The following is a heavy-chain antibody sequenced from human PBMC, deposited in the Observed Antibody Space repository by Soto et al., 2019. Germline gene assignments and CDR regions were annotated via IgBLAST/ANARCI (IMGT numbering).Heavy chain of an antibody. V-gene: IGHV1-18*01. CDR3: ARIDHMDQCMDV. Sequence: GASVKVSCKASGYSFTRYYINWVRQAPGQGLEWMGWISAYNGNTHYEEKLQGRVTLTTDTSTSTAYMELRSLRSDDTAVYYCARIDHMDQCMDVWGQGTTVTVSS. CDR2: ISAYNGNT. CDR1: GYSFTRYY. D-gene: IGHD2-2*03. J-gene: IGHJ6*02.